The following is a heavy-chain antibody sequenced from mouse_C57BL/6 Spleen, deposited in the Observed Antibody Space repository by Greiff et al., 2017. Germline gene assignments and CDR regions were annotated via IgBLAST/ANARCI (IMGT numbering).Heavy chain of an antibody. Sequence: VQLQQSGAELARPGASVKLSCKASGYTFTSYGISWAKQRTGQGLEWIGEIYPRSGNTYYNEKFKGKATLTADKSSSTAYMELRSLTSEDSAVYFCARGDGSSFWGDYWGQGTTLTVSS. CDR1: GYTFTSYG. CDR3: ARGDGSSFWGDY. CDR2: IYPRSGNT. D-gene: IGHD1-1*01. V-gene: IGHV1-81*01. J-gene: IGHJ2*01.